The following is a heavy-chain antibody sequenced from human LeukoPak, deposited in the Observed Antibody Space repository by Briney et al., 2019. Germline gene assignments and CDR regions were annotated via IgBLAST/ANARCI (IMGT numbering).Heavy chain of an antibody. V-gene: IGHV4-38-2*02. CDR1: GYSISSGYY. CDR2: IYQSGST. Sequence: SETLSLTCTVSGYSISSGYYWGWIRQPPGKGLEWIGSIYQSGSTYYNPSLKSRVTISVDTSKNQFSLKLSSVTAADTAVYYCARDLVNWGSYRSHSTDYWGQGTLVTVSS. D-gene: IGHD3-16*02. CDR3: ARDLVNWGSYRSHSTDY. J-gene: IGHJ4*02.